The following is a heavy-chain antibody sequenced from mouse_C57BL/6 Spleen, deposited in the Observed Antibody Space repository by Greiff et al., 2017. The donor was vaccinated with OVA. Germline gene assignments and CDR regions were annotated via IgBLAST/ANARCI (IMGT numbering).Heavy chain of an antibody. CDR3: ARDSLGYFDV. J-gene: IGHJ1*03. D-gene: IGHD6-2*01. CDR1: GFTFSDFY. V-gene: IGHV7-1*01. CDR2: SRNKANDYTT. Sequence: DVKLVESGGGLVQSGRSLRLSCATSGFTFSDFYMEWVRQAPGKGLEWIAASRNKANDYTTEYSASVKGRFIVSRDTSQSILYLQMNALRAEDTAIYYCARDSLGYFDVWGTGTTVTVSS.